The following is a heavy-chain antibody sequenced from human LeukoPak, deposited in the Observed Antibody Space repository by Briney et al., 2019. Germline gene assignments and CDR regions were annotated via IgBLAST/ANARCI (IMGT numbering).Heavy chain of an antibody. CDR1: GFTFSDYW. J-gene: IGHJ5*02. CDR2: INQDGSLK. D-gene: IGHD3-3*01. CDR3: ARAGITIFGVATNWFDP. V-gene: IGHV3-7*04. Sequence: GGSLRLSCAASGFTFSDYWMSWVRQAPGKGLEWVANINQDGSLKYYVDSVKGRFTISRDNAKNSLYLQMNSLRAEDTAVYYCARAGITIFGVATNWFDPWGQGTLVTVSS.